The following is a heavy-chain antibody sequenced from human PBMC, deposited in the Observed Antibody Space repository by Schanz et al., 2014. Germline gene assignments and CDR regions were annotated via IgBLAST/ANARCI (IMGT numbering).Heavy chain of an antibody. D-gene: IGHD3-16*01. CDR3: ATIGVNDYWRFGLDL. Sequence: QVQLVQSGAEVKEPGASVKVSCKASGYTFTSNGITWVRQAPGQGLEWMGRIIPIVDITNYAQKFLGRVTITADKSTSTAYMELKSLRSADTAVYYCATIGVNDYWRFGLDLWGQGTTVTVSS. CDR2: IIPIVDIT. CDR1: GYTFTSNG. V-gene: IGHV1-69*04. J-gene: IGHJ6*02.